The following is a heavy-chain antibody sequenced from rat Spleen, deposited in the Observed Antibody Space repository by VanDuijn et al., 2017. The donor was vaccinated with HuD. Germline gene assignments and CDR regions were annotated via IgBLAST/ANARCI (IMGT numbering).Heavy chain of an antibody. J-gene: IGHJ2*01. CDR2: IIYDGTNT. D-gene: IGHD5-1*01. CDR1: GFTFSDYY. V-gene: IGHV5-7*01. Sequence: EVQLVESGGGLVQPGRSLKLSCAASGFTFSDYYMAWVRQAPKKGLEWVAAIIYDGTNTYYRDSVKGRFTISRDNAKSTLYLQMSKLGSEDTAIYYCVREELGVRDWGQGVMVTVSP. CDR3: VREELGVRD.